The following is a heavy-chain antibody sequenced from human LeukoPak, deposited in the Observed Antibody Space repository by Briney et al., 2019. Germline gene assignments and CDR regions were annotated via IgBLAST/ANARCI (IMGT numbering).Heavy chain of an antibody. Sequence: SETLSLTCTVSGGSISSSSYYWGWIRQPPGKGLEWIGSIYYSGSTYYNPSLKGRVTISVDTSKNQFSLKLSSVTAADTAVYYCARLLASHIDYYFDYWGQGTLVTVSS. CDR3: ARLLASHIDYYFDY. CDR1: GGSISSSSYY. D-gene: IGHD2-21*01. J-gene: IGHJ4*02. V-gene: IGHV4-39*01. CDR2: IYYSGST.